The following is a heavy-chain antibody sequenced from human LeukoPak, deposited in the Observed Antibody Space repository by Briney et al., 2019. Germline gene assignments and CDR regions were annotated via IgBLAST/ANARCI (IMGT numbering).Heavy chain of an antibody. CDR1: GPSISSYF. CDR3: ARVPGQLVRIVSYYYYYNMDV. Sequence: SETLSLACTVSGPSISSYFWGWVRQPAGEGLGWIGRIYTSGSTNYNPLLKSRVPMSVATSKTQCSLKRSSVTAADTAVYYCARVPGQLVRIVSYYYYYNMDVWGKGTTVTVSS. J-gene: IGHJ6*03. V-gene: IGHV4-4*07. D-gene: IGHD6-13*01. CDR2: IYTSGST.